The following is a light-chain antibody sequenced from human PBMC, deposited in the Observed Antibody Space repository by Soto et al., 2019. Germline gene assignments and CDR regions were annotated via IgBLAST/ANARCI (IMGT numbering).Light chain of an antibody. CDR3: MLSYSGARV. V-gene: IGLV7-46*01. CDR2: DTD. J-gene: IGLJ3*02. Sequence: QAVVTQEPSLTVSPGETVALTCGSTTGAVTSGHYPHWFQQKPGQAPRTLIYDTDNRHSWTPARFSGSLLGGKAALTLSGAQPEDEADYYCMLSYSGARVFGGGTKVTVL. CDR1: TGAVTSGHY.